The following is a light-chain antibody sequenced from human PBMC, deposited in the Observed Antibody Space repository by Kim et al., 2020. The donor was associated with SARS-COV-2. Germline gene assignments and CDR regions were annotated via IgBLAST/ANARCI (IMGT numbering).Light chain of an antibody. J-gene: IGKJ4*01. Sequence: EIVLTQSPATPSLSPGERATLSCRASQSVSKFLAWYQQKPGQAPRLLIYDVSKRATGIPARFSGSGYGTDFTFTISSLEPEDFAVYYCQQRTNWPPQVTFGGGTKVDIK. CDR2: DVS. V-gene: IGKV3-11*01. CDR3: QQRTNWPPQVT. CDR1: QSVSKF.